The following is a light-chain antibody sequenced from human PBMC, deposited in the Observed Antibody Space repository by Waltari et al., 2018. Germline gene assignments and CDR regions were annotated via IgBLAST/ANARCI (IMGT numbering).Light chain of an antibody. Sequence: QSALTQPASVSGSPGQSITISCTGTSSDIGRYNYVSWHQQHPGKAPKLLISNVSNRPSGVSTRFSASKSGNTASLTISGLQAEDEADYYCSSHTSSSTWVFGGGTKLTVL. J-gene: IGLJ3*02. V-gene: IGLV2-14*03. CDR1: SSDIGRYNY. CDR2: NVS. CDR3: SSHTSSSTWV.